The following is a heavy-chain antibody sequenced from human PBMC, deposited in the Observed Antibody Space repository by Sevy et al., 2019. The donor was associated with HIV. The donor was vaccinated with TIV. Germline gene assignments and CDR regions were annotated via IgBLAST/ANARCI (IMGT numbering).Heavy chain of an antibody. CDR3: AKEGYSSGYAGAFNI. V-gene: IGHV3-30*04. CDR1: GFSFSTSV. CDR2: VSFHGGSQ. D-gene: IGHD3-22*01. Sequence: GGSLRLSCSASGFSFSTSVMHWVRQAPGKGLEWVALVSFHGGSQYPSDSVKGRFTISRVNSKNTLYLQLNSLRPEDTGVYYCAKEGYSSGYAGAFNIWGQGTLVTVS. J-gene: IGHJ3*02.